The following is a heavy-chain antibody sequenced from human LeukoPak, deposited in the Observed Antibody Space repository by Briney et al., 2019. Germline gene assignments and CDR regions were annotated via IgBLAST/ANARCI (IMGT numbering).Heavy chain of an antibody. CDR1: GFTFSSYG. CDR2: IRYDGSNK. V-gene: IGHV3-30*02. D-gene: IGHD3-10*01. J-gene: IGHJ3*02. CDR3: AKDVTPIQAMVRDYATLHAFDI. Sequence: PGGSLRLSCAASGFTFSSYGMHWVRQAPGKGLEWVAFIRYDGSNKYYADSVKGRFTISRDNSKNTLYLQMNSLRAQDTAVYYCAKDVTPIQAMVRDYATLHAFDIWGQGTMVTVSS.